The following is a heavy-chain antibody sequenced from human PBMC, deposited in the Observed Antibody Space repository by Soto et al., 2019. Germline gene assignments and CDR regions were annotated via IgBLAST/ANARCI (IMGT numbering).Heavy chain of an antibody. J-gene: IGHJ3*02. Sequence: ASVKVSCKASGYTFTSYGISWVRQAPGQGLEWMGWISAYNGNTTYAQKLQGRVTMTTDTSTSTAYMELRSLRSDDTAVYYRARRGLLLWFGELFHDAFDIWGQGTMVTVSS. CDR2: ISAYNGNT. CDR1: GYTFTSYG. D-gene: IGHD3-10*01. V-gene: IGHV1-18*01. CDR3: ARRGLLLWFGELFHDAFDI.